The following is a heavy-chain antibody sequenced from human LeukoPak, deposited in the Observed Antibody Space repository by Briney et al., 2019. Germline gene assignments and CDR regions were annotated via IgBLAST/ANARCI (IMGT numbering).Heavy chain of an antibody. CDR2: IYYSGST. CDR3: TGYDSSDDAFDI. Sequence: SQTLSLTCTVSGGSISSGGYYWSWIRQHPGKGLEWIGYIYYSGSTYYNPSLKSRVTISVDTSKSQVSLKLSSVTAADTAVYYCTGYDSSDDAFDIWGQGTMVTVSS. CDR1: GGSISSGGYY. D-gene: IGHD3-22*01. V-gene: IGHV4-31*03. J-gene: IGHJ3*02.